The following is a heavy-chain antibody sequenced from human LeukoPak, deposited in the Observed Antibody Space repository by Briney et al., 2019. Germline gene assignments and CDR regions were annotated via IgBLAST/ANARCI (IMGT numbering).Heavy chain of an antibody. D-gene: IGHD5-18*01. CDR1: VGSIRSYY. Sequence: SETLSLTCTVSVGSIRSYYWSWIRQPPGKGLEWIGYIYYSGSTNYNPSLKSRVTISVDTSKNQFSLKLSSVTAADTAIYYCAKGAGGFSYYNWFDPWGQGTLVTVSS. CDR2: IYYSGST. J-gene: IGHJ5*02. CDR3: AKGAGGFSYYNWFDP. V-gene: IGHV4-59*12.